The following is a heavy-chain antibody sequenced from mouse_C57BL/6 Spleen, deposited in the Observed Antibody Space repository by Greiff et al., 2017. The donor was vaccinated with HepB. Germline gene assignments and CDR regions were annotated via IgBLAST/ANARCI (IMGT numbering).Heavy chain of an antibody. Sequence: VQLQESGAELVKPGASVKISCKASGYAFSSYWMNWVKQRPGKGLEWIGQIYPGDGDTNYNGKFKGKATLTADKSSSTAYMQLSSLTSEDSAVYFCARDYYGSSLDVWGTGTTVTVSS. J-gene: IGHJ1*03. CDR1: GYAFSSYW. D-gene: IGHD1-1*01. CDR3: ARDYYGSSLDV. V-gene: IGHV1-80*01. CDR2: IYPGDGDT.